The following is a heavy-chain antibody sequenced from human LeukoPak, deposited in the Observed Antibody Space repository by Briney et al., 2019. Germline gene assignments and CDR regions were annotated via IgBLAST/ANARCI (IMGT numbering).Heavy chain of an antibody. CDR3: ARGRMPTIAVAGIDY. J-gene: IGHJ4*02. D-gene: IGHD6-19*01. V-gene: IGHV4-34*01. CDR1: GGSFSGYY. CDR2: INHSGST. Sequence: NPSETLSLTCAVYGGSFSGYYWSWIRQPPGKGLEWIGEINHSGSTNYNPSLKSRVTISVDTSKNQFSLKLSSVTAADTAVYYCARGRMPTIAVAGIDYWGQGTLVTVSS.